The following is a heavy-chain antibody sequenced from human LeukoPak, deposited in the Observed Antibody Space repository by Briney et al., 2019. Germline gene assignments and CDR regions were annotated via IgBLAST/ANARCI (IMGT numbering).Heavy chain of an antibody. CDR1: GFTFSSYA. D-gene: IGHD1-7*01. CDR3: ARVLLQLRGAFDI. CDR2: ISYDGSNK. Sequence: PGGSLRLSCAASGFTFSSYAMHWVRQAPGKGLEWVAVISYDGSNKYYADSVKGRFTISRDNSKNTLYLQMNSLRAEDTAVYYCARVLLQLRGAFDIWGQGTMVTVSS. V-gene: IGHV3-30*04. J-gene: IGHJ3*02.